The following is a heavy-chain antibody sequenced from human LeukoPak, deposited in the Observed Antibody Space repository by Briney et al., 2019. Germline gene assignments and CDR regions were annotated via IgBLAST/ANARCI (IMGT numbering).Heavy chain of an antibody. CDR2: MYTSGST. J-gene: IGHJ4*02. Sequence: SETLSLTCTVSGGSISSGDYYYYWSRHPAGKGLEWIGRMYTSGSTDYNPSLKSRVTISADTSKNQFSLTLSSVTAADTAVYYCATTFSGDRDYWGQGTLVTVSS. CDR3: ATTFSGDRDY. V-gene: IGHV4-61*02. CDR1: GGSISSGDYY. D-gene: IGHD4-17*01.